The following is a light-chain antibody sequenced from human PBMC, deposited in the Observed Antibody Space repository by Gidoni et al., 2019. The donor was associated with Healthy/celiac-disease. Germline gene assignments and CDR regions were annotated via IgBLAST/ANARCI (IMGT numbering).Light chain of an antibody. CDR3: QQRSNWPLT. CDR2: DAS. Sequence: IVLTQSPVTLSLSPGERATITCRASQSVNSYLAWYQQKPGQAPRLLIYDASNRATGIPARFIGSVSETDFALTISSLESEDFAVYYCQQRSNWPLTFGGGTKVEIK. CDR1: QSVNSY. J-gene: IGKJ4*01. V-gene: IGKV3-11*01.